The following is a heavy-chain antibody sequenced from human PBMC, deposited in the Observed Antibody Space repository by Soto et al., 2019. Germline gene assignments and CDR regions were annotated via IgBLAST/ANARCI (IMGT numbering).Heavy chain of an antibody. Sequence: SETLSLTCTVSGCSISSGDYYWSWIRQPPGKGLEWIGYIYYSGSTYYNPSLKSRVTISVDTSKNQFSLKLSSVTAADTAVYYCARINYYDTSGYPFAYGGQGMMVTVSS. D-gene: IGHD3-22*01. J-gene: IGHJ4*02. CDR3: ARINYYDTSGYPFAY. CDR1: GCSISSGDYY. V-gene: IGHV4-30-4*01. CDR2: IYYSGST.